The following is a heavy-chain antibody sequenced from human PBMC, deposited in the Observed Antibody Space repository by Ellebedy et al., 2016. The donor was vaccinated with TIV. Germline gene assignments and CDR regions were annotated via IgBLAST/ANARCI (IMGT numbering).Heavy chain of an antibody. CDR2: ISGSGGST. V-gene: IGHV3-23*01. Sequence: GESLKISXAASGFTFSSYAMSWVRQAPGKGLEWVSAISGSGGSTYYADSVKGRFTISRDNSKNTLYLQMNSLRAEDTAVYYCAKGNHMDVWGQGTTVTVSS. CDR1: GFTFSSYA. D-gene: IGHD1-14*01. CDR3: AKGNHMDV. J-gene: IGHJ6*02.